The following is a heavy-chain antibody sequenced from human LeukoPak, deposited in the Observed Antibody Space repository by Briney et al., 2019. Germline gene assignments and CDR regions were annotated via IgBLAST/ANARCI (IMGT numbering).Heavy chain of an antibody. CDR2: INHSGST. V-gene: IGHV4-34*01. Sequence: SETLSLTCAVYGGSFSGYYWSWIRQPPGKGLEWIGEINHSGSTNYNPSLKSRVTISVDTSKNQFSLKLSSVTAADTAVYYCARGSVLLWFGELCDWGQGTPVTVSS. J-gene: IGHJ4*02. CDR3: ARGSVLLWFGELCD. D-gene: IGHD3-10*01. CDR1: GGSFSGYY.